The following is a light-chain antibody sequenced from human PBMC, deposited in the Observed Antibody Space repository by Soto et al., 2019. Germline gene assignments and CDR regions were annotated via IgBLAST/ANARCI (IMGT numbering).Light chain of an antibody. V-gene: IGKV1-39*01. CDR1: QSISSY. CDR3: QHSYSTPPIT. J-gene: IGKJ5*01. Sequence: DIQMTQSPSSLSASVGDRVTITCRASQSISSYLYWYQQKPGKAPKLLIYAASSLQSGVPSRFSGSGSWTDSTLTISSLQPEDFATYYGQHSYSTPPITYSQGTRLEIK. CDR2: AAS.